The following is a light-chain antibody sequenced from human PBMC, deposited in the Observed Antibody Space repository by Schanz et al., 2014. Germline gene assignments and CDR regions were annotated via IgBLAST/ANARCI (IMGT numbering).Light chain of an antibody. CDR1: SSDIGGYNY. CDR3: CSYAGRPWV. Sequence: QSALTQHPSASGSPGQSVTISCTGTSSDIGGYNYVSWYQQHPGKAPKLMIYDVTKRPPGVPDRFSGSKSGNTASLTISGLQAEDEADYYCCSYAGRPWVFGGGTKLTVL. CDR2: DVT. J-gene: IGLJ3*02. V-gene: IGLV2-8*01.